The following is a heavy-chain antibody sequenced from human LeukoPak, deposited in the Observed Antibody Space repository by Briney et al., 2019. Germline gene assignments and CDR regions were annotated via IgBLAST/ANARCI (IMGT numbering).Heavy chain of an antibody. Sequence: GGSLRLSCAASGFTFSSYSMNWVRQAPGKGLEWVSSISSSSSYIYYADSVKGRFTISRDNAKSSPYLQMNSLRAEDTAVYYCARDRGSSFDYWGQGTLVTVSS. CDR2: ISSSSSYI. D-gene: IGHD3-10*01. CDR1: GFTFSSYS. V-gene: IGHV3-21*01. J-gene: IGHJ4*02. CDR3: ARDRGSSFDY.